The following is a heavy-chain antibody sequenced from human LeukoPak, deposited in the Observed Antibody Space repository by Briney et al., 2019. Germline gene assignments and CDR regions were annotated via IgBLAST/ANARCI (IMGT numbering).Heavy chain of an antibody. CDR2: ISSSSSYI. Sequence: GGSLRLSCAASGFTFSSYSMNWVRQAPGKGLEWVSSISSSSSYIYYADSVKGRFTISRDNAKNSLYLQMNSLRAEDTAVYYCAREVLRNWFDPWGQGTLVTASS. D-gene: IGHD5/OR15-5a*01. J-gene: IGHJ5*02. CDR3: AREVLRNWFDP. V-gene: IGHV3-21*01. CDR1: GFTFSSYS.